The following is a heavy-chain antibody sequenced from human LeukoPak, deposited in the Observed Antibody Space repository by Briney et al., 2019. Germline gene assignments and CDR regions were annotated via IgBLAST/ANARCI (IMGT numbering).Heavy chain of an antibody. J-gene: IGHJ2*01. Sequence: SETLSLTCTVSDGSITSYYWNWIRQPPGKGLEWIGNIYNSGSTDYNPSLKSRVTISVNTSKNQISLKLSSVTAADTAVYYCARDKGPYWYFDLWARGTLVTVSS. V-gene: IGHV4-59*01. CDR2: IYNSGST. CDR3: ARDKGPYWYFDL. CDR1: DGSITSYY.